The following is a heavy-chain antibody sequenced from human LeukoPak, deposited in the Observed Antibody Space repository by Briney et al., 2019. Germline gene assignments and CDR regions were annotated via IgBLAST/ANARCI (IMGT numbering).Heavy chain of an antibody. Sequence: ASVKVSCKASGYTFTSYGISWVRQAPGQGLEWMGWISSYNGNTNYAQKLQGRVTMTTDTSTSAAYMELRSLRSDDTAVYSCARHTLYGSGSYYVYYFDYWGQGTLVTVSS. CDR1: GYTFTSYG. V-gene: IGHV1-18*01. CDR3: ARHTLYGSGSYYVYYFDY. J-gene: IGHJ4*02. CDR2: ISSYNGNT. D-gene: IGHD3-10*01.